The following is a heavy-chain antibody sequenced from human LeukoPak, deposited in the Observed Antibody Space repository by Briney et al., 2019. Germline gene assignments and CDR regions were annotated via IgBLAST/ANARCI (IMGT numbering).Heavy chain of an antibody. CDR1: GFTFRTYG. CDR2: IWYDGSNK. V-gene: IGHV3-33*01. CDR3: TTNQIMIREYYFDY. D-gene: IGHD3-16*01. J-gene: IGHJ4*02. Sequence: GGSLRLSCAASGFTFRTYGMHWVRQAPGKGLKWVAVIWYDGSNKYYADPVKGRFTISRDNSKNTLYLQMNSLRAEDTAVYYCTTNQIMIREYYFDYWGQGTLVTVSS.